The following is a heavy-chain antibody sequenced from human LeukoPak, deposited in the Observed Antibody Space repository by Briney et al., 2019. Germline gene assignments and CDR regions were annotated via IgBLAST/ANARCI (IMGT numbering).Heavy chain of an antibody. J-gene: IGHJ4*02. CDR1: GFTFSDYY. D-gene: IGHD1-14*01. CDR2: ISYDGSNK. CDR3: ARESTGSCPDY. Sequence: GGSLRLSCAASGFTFSDYYMSWIRQAPGKGLEWVAVISYDGSNKYYADSVKGRFTISRDNSKNTLYLQMNSLRPEDTGVYYCARESTGSCPDYWGQGTLVIVSS. V-gene: IGHV3-30-3*01.